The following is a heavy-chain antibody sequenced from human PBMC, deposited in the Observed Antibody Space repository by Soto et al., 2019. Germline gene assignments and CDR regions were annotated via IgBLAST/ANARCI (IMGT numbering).Heavy chain of an antibody. J-gene: IGHJ4*02. Sequence: LRLSCAATGFTLRTNGMSWVRQAPGKGLEWVSSFSGSGADTYYADSLKGRFTISRDNSKNTLYLQMNSLRAEDTALYYCAGHGGYSYLGQGTLVTVSS. V-gene: IGHV3-23*01. CDR3: AGHGGYSY. D-gene: IGHD4-17*01. CDR1: GFTLRTNG. CDR2: FSGSGADT.